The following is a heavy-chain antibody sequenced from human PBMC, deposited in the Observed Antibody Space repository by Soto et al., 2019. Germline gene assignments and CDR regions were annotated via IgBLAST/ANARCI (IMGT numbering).Heavy chain of an antibody. Sequence: ASVKVYCQASGYTFTSYAMHWVRQAPGQRLEWMGWISAYNGNTNYAQKLQGRVTMTTDTSTSTAYMELRSLRSDDTAVYYCARVSSGRGWFDPWGQGTLVTVSS. V-gene: IGHV1-18*01. D-gene: IGHD6-19*01. CDR2: ISAYNGNT. CDR1: GYTFTSYA. CDR3: ARVSSGRGWFDP. J-gene: IGHJ5*02.